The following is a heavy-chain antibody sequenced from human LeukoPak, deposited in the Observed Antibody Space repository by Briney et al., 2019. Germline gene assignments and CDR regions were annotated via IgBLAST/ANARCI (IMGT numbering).Heavy chain of an antibody. J-gene: IGHJ4*02. CDR1: GFTFSSYG. CDR2: IRYDGSNK. V-gene: IGHV3-30*02. D-gene: IGHD6-19*01. Sequence: GGSLRLSCAASGFTFSSYGMHWVRQAPGKGLEWVAFIRYDGSNKYYADSVKGRFTISRDNSKNTLYLQMNSLRAEDTAVYYCAKYPSIAVAGTPFDYWGQGTLVTVSS. CDR3: AKYPSIAVAGTPFDY.